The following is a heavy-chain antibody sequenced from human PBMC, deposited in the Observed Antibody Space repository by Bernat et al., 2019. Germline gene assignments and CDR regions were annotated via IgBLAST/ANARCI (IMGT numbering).Heavy chain of an antibody. Sequence: EVQLVESGGGLVQPGGSLRLSCAASGFTFSGYSMNWVRQAPGKGLEWVAYISTSSNTLDYADSVKGRFTVSRDNARNSLFLQMNSLRDDDTAMYYCARLRGYSYGYADFWGKGTTVTVS. V-gene: IGHV3-48*02. CDR3: ARLRGYSYGYADF. D-gene: IGHD5-18*01. CDR2: ISTSSNTL. CDR1: GFTFSGYS. J-gene: IGHJ6*03.